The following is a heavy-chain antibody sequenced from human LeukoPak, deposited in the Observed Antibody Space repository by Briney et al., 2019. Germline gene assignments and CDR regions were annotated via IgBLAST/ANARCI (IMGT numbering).Heavy chain of an antibody. CDR2: IKEEGSIQ. Sequence: PGGSLRLSCVASGFTFSSYWMTWVRQAPGKGLEWLANIKEEGSIQYYLDSVRGRSTISRDNAKTSVYLQLNSLRADDTAVYYWARDVWTGVAVSDYWGQGTLVTVSS. CDR3: ARDVWTGVAVSDY. V-gene: IGHV3-7*01. D-gene: IGHD6-19*01. CDR1: GFTFSSYW. J-gene: IGHJ4*02.